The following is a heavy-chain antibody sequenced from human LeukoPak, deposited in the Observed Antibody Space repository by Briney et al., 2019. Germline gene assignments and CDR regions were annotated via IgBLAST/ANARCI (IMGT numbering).Heavy chain of an antibody. CDR1: GYTFANYD. D-gene: IGHD3-3*01. J-gene: IGHJ4*02. CDR3: ARVRITIFGVVIAPLDY. V-gene: IGHV1-8*01. CDR2: MNPNSGNT. Sequence: ASVKVSCEAFGYTFANYDINWVRQATGQGLEWMGWMNPNSGNTGYAQKFQGRVTITRNTSISTAYMELSSLRSEDTAVYYCARVRITIFGVVIAPLDYWGQGTLVTVSS.